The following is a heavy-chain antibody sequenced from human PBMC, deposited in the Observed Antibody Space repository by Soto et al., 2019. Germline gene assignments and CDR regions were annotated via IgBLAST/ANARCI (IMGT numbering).Heavy chain of an antibody. CDR1: GASISSYH. J-gene: IGHJ6*03. CDR2: IYYSGSA. Sequence: QVQLQESGPGLVKPSETLSLTCTVSGASISSYHWSWIRQTPGKGLEWIGYIYYSGSATYNPSLKSRVTFSVDTSKNQFSLKLSSVTAADTGVYYCAAAVPAEYVFPYYYMDVWGKGTTVTVSS. CDR3: AAAVPAEYVFPYYYMDV. D-gene: IGHD3-16*01. V-gene: IGHV4-59*01.